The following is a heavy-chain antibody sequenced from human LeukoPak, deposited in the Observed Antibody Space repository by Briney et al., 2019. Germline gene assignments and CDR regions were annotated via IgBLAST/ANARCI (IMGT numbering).Heavy chain of an antibody. Sequence: GGSLRLSCAASGFTFSSYSMNWVRQAPGKGLEWVSHITASGTAMFYADSVKGRFTISRDNAKNSLYLQMNSLRDEDTAVYFCAKGSAAGRPYYFDYWGQGTLVTVSS. CDR2: ITASGTAM. V-gene: IGHV3-48*02. J-gene: IGHJ4*02. CDR1: GFTFSSYS. CDR3: AKGSAAGRPYYFDY. D-gene: IGHD6-25*01.